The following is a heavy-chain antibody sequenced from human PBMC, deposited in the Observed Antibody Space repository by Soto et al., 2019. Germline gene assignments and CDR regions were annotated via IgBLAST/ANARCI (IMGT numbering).Heavy chain of an antibody. Sequence: ASVKVSCKASGYTFTSYAMHWVRQAPGQRLEWMGWINAGNGNTKYSQKFQGRDTITRDKSASTAYKEMRNLRSDDTAVYFCAMGSGCTSCYYYYGMDVWGQGTTVTVSS. CDR2: INAGNGNT. V-gene: IGHV1-3*01. J-gene: IGHJ6*02. CDR1: GYTFTSYA. D-gene: IGHD6-19*01. CDR3: AMGSGCTSCYYYYGMDV.